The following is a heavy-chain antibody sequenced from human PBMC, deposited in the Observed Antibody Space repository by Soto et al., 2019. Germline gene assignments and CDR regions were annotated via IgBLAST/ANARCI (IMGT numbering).Heavy chain of an antibody. J-gene: IGHJ6*04. V-gene: IGHV1-18*01. D-gene: IGHD3-16*01. Sequence: QVQLVQSGAEVKNPGASVKVSCKASGYSFTRYGIGWARQAPGQGLEWMGWINAYNGNTNYAQKLQGRLTLTTDTSTNTAYMELTSLRSNDTAIYYCAMVDVYVTPGAQDVGGRGTIVTVYS. CDR1: GYSFTRYG. CDR3: AMVDVYVTPGAQDV. CDR2: INAYNGNT.